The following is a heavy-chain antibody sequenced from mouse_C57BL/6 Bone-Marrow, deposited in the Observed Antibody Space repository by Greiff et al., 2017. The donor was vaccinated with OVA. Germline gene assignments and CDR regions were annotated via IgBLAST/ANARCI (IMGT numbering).Heavy chain of an antibody. V-gene: IGHV5-16*01. CDR3: AREDPYWYFDV. CDR1: GFTFSDYY. CDR2: INYDGSST. Sequence: VQLKESEGGLVQPGSSMKLSCTASGFTFSDYYMAWVRQVPEKGLEWVANINYDGSSTYYLDSLKSRFIISRDNAKNILYLQMSSLKSEDTATYYCAREDPYWYFDVWGTGTTVTVSS. J-gene: IGHJ1*03.